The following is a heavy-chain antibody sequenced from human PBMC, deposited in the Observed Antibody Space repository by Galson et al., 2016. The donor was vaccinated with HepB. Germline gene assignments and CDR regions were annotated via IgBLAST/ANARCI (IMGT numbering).Heavy chain of an antibody. V-gene: IGHV3-11*01. J-gene: IGHJ4*02. CDR2: IASSRTIT. CDR3: ATTRLLDN. CDR1: GFTFSDYY. Sequence: SLRLSCAASGFTFSDYYMSWVRQPPGKGLEYIAYIASSRTITYYADSVKGRFIISRDNAKSSLYLQMSGLRPNDPAFYYCATTRLLDNWGQGILVTVSS.